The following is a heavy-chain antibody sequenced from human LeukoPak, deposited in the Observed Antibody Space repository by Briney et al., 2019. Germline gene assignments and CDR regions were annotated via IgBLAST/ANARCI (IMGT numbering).Heavy chain of an antibody. Sequence: PSRSLRLSCAPSGFTFSSYSMNWVRQAPGKGLEWVSSISSSSSYIYYADSVKGRFTISRDNAKNSLYLQMNSLRAEDTAVYYCARGISGSSGWYYYWGQGTLVTVSS. J-gene: IGHJ4*02. CDR2: ISSSSSYI. CDR1: GFTFSSYS. CDR3: ARGISGSSGWYYY. D-gene: IGHD6-19*01. V-gene: IGHV3-21*01.